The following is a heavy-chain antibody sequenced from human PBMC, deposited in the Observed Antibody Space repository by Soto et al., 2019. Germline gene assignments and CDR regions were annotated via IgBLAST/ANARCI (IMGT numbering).Heavy chain of an antibody. V-gene: IGHV3-48*01. CDR1: GFTFSNFG. Sequence: VQLVESGGGLVQPGWSLRLSCEASGFTFSNFGINWVRQAPGKGLEWVSHISSSSTTIYYAEAVKGRFTISRDNAKNSLYLQMSSLRGEDTAVYYCATSFITTIGTTAWGQGTLVNVSS. J-gene: IGHJ4*02. D-gene: IGHD1-1*01. CDR2: ISSSSTTI. CDR3: ATSFITTIGTTA.